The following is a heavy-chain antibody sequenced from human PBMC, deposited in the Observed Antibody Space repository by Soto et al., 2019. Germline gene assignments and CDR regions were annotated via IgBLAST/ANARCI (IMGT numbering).Heavy chain of an antibody. CDR1: GFTFSSYA. V-gene: IGHV3-23*01. J-gene: IGHJ4*02. Sequence: GGSLRLSCAASGFTFSSYAMSWVRQAPGKGLEWVSAISGSGGSTYYADSVKGRFTISRDNSKNTLYLQMNSLRAEDTAVYYCAKDYDSSGYYYYFDSWGQGTLVTVSS. D-gene: IGHD3-22*01. CDR3: AKDYDSSGYYYYFDS. CDR2: ISGSGGST.